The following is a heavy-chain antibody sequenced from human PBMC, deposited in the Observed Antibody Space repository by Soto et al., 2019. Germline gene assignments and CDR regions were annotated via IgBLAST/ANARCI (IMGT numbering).Heavy chain of an antibody. V-gene: IGHV1-3*01. Sequence: GASVKVSCKASGYTFTSYAMHWVRQAPGQRLEWMGWINAGNGNTKYSQKFQGRVTITRDTSASTAYMELSSLRSEDTAVYYCARDRDSRPFQFDYWGQGTLVTVSS. CDR3: ARDRDSRPFQFDY. J-gene: IGHJ4*02. CDR1: GYTFTSYA. CDR2: INAGNGNT. D-gene: IGHD3-22*01.